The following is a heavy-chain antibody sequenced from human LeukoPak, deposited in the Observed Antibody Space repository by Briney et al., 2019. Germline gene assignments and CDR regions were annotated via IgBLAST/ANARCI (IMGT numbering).Heavy chain of an antibody. CDR3: ARGDRLPGYSAPVGDY. J-gene: IGHJ4*02. CDR1: GYTFTSYY. CDR2: INPSGGIT. V-gene: IGHV1-46*01. Sequence: EASVTVSFKASGYTFTSYYMHWVRQAPGQGLEWLGIINPSGGITTYAQKFQGRVTVTMDTSTSTVYMELSSLRSEDTAVYYCARGDRLPGYSAPVGDYWGQGTLVTVSS. D-gene: IGHD3-9*01.